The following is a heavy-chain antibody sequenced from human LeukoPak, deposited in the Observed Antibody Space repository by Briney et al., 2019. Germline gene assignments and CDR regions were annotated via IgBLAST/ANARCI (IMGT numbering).Heavy chain of an antibody. J-gene: IGHJ4*02. CDR1: GGSFSGYY. CDR2: INHSGST. Sequence: SETLSLTCAVYGGSFSGYYWSWIRQPPGKGLEWIGEINHSGSTNYNPSLKSRVTISVDTSKNQFSLKLSSVTAADTAVYYCARGGSTYYYGSGSYRNWGQGTLVTVSS. CDR3: ARGGSTYYYGSGSYRN. D-gene: IGHD3-10*01. V-gene: IGHV4-34*01.